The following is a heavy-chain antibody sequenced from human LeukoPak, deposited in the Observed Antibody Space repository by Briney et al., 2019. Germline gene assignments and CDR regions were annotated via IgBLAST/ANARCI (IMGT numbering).Heavy chain of an antibody. Sequence: SETLSLTCAVYGGSFSGYYWSWIRQPPGKGLEWIGEINHSGSTNYNPSLKSRVTISVDTSKNQFSLKLSSVTAADTAVYYCARGLEDCSGGSCYFSPFDYWGRGTLVTVSS. J-gene: IGHJ4*02. CDR3: ARGLEDCSGGSCYFSPFDY. D-gene: IGHD2-15*01. V-gene: IGHV4-34*01. CDR2: INHSGST. CDR1: GGSFSGYY.